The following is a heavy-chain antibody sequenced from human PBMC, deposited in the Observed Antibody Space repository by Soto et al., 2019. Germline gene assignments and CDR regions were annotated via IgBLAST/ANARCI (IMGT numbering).Heavy chain of an antibody. CDR2: ISGSGDST. CDR3: AKSHPSIWAYFDY. CDR1: GFTFSSYA. D-gene: IGHD3-3*02. Sequence: EVQLLESGGGLVQPGGSLRLSCAASGFTFSSYAMSWVRQAPGKGLEWVSTISGSGDSTYYADSVQGRLTISRDNSKNTLYLQMNSLRAEDTANFSCAKSHPSIWAYFDYWGQGTLVTVSS. V-gene: IGHV3-23*01. J-gene: IGHJ4*02.